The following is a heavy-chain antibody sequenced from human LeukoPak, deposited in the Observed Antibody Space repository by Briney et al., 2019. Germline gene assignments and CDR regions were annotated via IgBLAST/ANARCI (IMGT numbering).Heavy chain of an antibody. Sequence: GGSLRLSCAASGFTFSNFGMHWVRQAPGKGLEWVAFIRYDGSNKYYADSVKGRFTISRDNSKNTLYLQMNSLRGEDTAVYYCAKTNYYDTTDDKPYTTHFDYWGQGTLVTVSS. D-gene: IGHD3-22*01. J-gene: IGHJ4*02. V-gene: IGHV3-30*02. CDR3: AKTNYYDTTDDKPYTTHFDY. CDR1: GFTFSNFG. CDR2: IRYDGSNK.